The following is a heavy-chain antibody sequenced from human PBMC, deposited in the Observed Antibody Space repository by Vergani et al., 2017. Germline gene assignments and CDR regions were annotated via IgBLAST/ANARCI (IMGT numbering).Heavy chain of an antibody. CDR1: GFTFSSYG. D-gene: IGHD6-25*01. CDR3: ARGAAPDYYYYGMDV. J-gene: IGHJ6*02. CDR2: ISSSGSTI. V-gene: IGHV3-48*04. Sequence: VQLVESGGGVVQPGRSLRLSCAASGFTFSSYGMHWVRQAPGKGLEWVSYISSSGSTIYYADSVKGRFTISRDNAKNSLYLQMNSLRAEDTAVYYCARGAAPDYYYYGMDVWGQGTTVTVSS.